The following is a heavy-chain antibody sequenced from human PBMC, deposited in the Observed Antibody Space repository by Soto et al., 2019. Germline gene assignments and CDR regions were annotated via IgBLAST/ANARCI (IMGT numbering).Heavy chain of an antibody. D-gene: IGHD2-15*01. V-gene: IGHV1-2*04. CDR1: GYTFTGYY. Sequence: ASVKVSCKASGYTFTGYYMHWVRQAPGQGLEWMGWINPNSGGTNYAQKFQGWVTMTRDTSISTAYMELSRLRSDDTAVYYCARGSPYCSGGSCYSRVYYYGMDVWGQGTTVTV. CDR3: ARGSPYCSGGSCYSRVYYYGMDV. J-gene: IGHJ6*02. CDR2: INPNSGGT.